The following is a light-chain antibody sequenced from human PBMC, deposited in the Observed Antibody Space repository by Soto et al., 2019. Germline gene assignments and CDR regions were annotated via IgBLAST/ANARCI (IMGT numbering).Light chain of an antibody. V-gene: IGKV1-9*01. CDR3: QQLNSYPT. CDR2: AAS. CDR1: QGISSY. J-gene: IGKJ3*01. Sequence: IQLTQSPSSLSASVGDRVTITCRASQGISSYLAWYQQKPGKAPKLLIYAASTLKSGVPSRFSGSGSGTDFTLTISSLQPEDFATYYCQQLNSYPTFGPGTKVDIK.